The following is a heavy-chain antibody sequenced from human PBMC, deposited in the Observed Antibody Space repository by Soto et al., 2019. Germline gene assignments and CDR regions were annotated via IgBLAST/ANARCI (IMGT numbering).Heavy chain of an antibody. D-gene: IGHD1-26*01. V-gene: IGHV3-23*01. CDR2: LSGSGTST. CDR3: AKDREPYASSCSTD. J-gene: IGHJ4*02. CDR1: GFTFNNYA. Sequence: EVQLLDSGGRSVQPGGSLRLSCAASGFTFNNYAMTWVRQAPGKGLEWVSSLSGSGTSTFYADSVRGRFTISRDNSKDTLYLQMNTLRVDDTAMYYCAKDREPYASSCSTDWGQGTLVTVSS.